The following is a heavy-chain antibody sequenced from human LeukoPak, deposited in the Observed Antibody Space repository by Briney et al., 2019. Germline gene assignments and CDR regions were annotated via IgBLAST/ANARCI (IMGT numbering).Heavy chain of an antibody. V-gene: IGHV3-21*01. CDR2: ISSSSSYI. CDR3: ARVDYYDSSGYYPHVDGGIDY. Sequence: GGSLRLSCAASGFTFSSYSMNWVRQAPGKGLEWVSSISSSSSYIYYADSVKGRFTISRDNAKNSLYLQMNSLRAEDTAVYYCARVDYYDSSGYYPHVDGGIDYWGQGTLVTVSS. CDR1: GFTFSSYS. D-gene: IGHD3-22*01. J-gene: IGHJ4*02.